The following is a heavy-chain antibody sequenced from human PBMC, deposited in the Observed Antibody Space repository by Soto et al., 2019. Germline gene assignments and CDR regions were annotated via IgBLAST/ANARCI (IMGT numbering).Heavy chain of an antibody. J-gene: IGHJ4*02. D-gene: IGHD5-18*01. CDR1: GGTFGSQG. Sequence: SVKVSGKASGGTFGSQGIAWVRQAPGQGLEWMGGFIAMLGTPTYAKKVQGRATISADESLTSSYLELRSLRSEDTGVYFCARGAMANFDYWGQGTVVTVSS. V-gene: IGHV1-69*13. CDR3: ARGAMANFDY. CDR2: FIAMLGTP.